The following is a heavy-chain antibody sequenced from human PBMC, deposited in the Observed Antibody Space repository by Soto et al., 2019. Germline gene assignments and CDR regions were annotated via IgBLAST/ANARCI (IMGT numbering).Heavy chain of an antibody. V-gene: IGHV2-5*01. CDR3: ALSPPRGRYYDFWSGYYPNWFDP. D-gene: IGHD3-3*01. Sequence: SGPTLVNPTQTLTLTCTFSGFSLSTSGVGVGWIRQPPGKALEWLALIYWNDDKRYSPSLKSRLTITKDNSKNQVVLTMTNVDPVDTATYYCALSPPRGRYYDFWSGYYPNWFDPWGQGTLVTVSS. CDR2: IYWNDDK. CDR1: GFSLSTSGVG. J-gene: IGHJ5*02.